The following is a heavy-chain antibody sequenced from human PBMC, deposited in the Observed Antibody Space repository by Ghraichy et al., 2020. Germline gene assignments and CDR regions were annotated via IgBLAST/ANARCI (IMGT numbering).Heavy chain of an antibody. J-gene: IGHJ1*01. Sequence: SQTLSLTCTVSGGSISSYYWSWIRQPPGKGLEWIGYIYYSGSTNYNPSLKSRVTISVDTSKNQFSLKLSSVTAADTAVYYCAGSYGDYDGYFQHWGQGTLVTVSS. CDR2: IYYSGST. V-gene: IGHV4-59*01. CDR3: AGSYGDYDGYFQH. CDR1: GGSISSYY. D-gene: IGHD4-17*01.